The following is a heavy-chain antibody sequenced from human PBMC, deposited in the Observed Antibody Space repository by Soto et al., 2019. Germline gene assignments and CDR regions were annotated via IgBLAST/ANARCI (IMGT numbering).Heavy chain of an antibody. J-gene: IGHJ4*02. CDR1: GFTFSSFS. CDR3: ARDLVWAFDC. CDR2: IGGGGRLI. Sequence: EVQLVESGGGLVQRGGSLRLSCAASGFTFSSFSMNWVRQAPGRGLEWISYIGGGGRLISYADSVKGRFAISRDNAQNSLYLQMDSLRDEDTAVYYCARDLVWAFDCWGQGTRVTVSS. V-gene: IGHV3-48*02. D-gene: IGHD6-6*01.